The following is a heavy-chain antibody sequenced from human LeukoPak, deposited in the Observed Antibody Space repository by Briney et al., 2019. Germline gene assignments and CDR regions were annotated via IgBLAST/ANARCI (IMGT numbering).Heavy chain of an antibody. V-gene: IGHV3-21*01. Sequence: GGSLRLSCAASGFTFSSYWMSWVRQAPGKELEWVSSISSSSSYIYYADSVKGRFTISRDNAKNSLYLQMNSLRAEDTAVYYCARGHLSGYCDYWGQGTLVTVSS. D-gene: IGHD2-15*01. CDR2: ISSSSSYI. CDR3: ARGHLSGYCDY. J-gene: IGHJ4*02. CDR1: GFTFSSYW.